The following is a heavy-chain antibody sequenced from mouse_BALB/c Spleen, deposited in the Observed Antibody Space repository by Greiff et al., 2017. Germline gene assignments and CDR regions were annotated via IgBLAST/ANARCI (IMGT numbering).Heavy chain of an antibody. CDR2: ISSGSSTI. V-gene: IGHV5-17*02. Sequence: DVQLVESGGGLVQPGGSRKLSCAASGFTFSSFGMHWVRQAPEKGLEWVAYISSGSSTIYYADTVKGRFTISRDNPKNTLFLQMTSLRSEDTAMYYCARSGYYGSSYYWYFDVWGAGTTVTVSS. CDR1: GFTFSSFG. CDR3: ARSGYYGSSYYWYFDV. D-gene: IGHD1-1*01. J-gene: IGHJ1*01.